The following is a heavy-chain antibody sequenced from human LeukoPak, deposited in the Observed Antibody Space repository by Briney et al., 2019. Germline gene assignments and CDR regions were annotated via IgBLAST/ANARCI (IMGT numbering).Heavy chain of an antibody. CDR1: GYTFTGYY. CDR2: INPNSGGT. Sequence: ASVNVSCKASGYTFTGYYMHWVRQAPGQGLEWMGWINPNSGGTNYAQKFQGRVTMTRDTSISTAYMELSRLRPDDTAVYYCARDDIVVVPAAMRGWFDPWGQGTLVTVSS. D-gene: IGHD2-2*01. CDR3: ARDDIVVVPAAMRGWFDP. J-gene: IGHJ5*02. V-gene: IGHV1-2*02.